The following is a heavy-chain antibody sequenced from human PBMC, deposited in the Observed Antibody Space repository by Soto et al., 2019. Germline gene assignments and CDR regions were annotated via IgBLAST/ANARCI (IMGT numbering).Heavy chain of an antibody. CDR3: ASFYRGTWSGFTAY. CDR1: GGTLTYSS. V-gene: IGHV1-69*12. J-gene: IGHJ4*02. D-gene: IGHD3-3*01. CDR2: IIPISATP. Sequence: QVQLVQSGAEVKKPGSSVKVSCKASGGTLTYSSVSWVRQAPGQGLEWMGGIIPISATPNYAQKFQGRVALNADESATTDHMELRSLRSDDTAVYYCASFYRGTWSGFTAYWGQGTLVTVSS.